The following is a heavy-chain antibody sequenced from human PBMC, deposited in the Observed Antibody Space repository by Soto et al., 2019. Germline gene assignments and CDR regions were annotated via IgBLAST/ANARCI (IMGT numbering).Heavy chain of an antibody. J-gene: IGHJ4*02. D-gene: IGHD3-16*02. Sequence: PSETLSLTCAVYGESFSGYYWSWIRQPPGKGLEWIGEISHSGSTNYDPSLKSRVTISVDTSRNQFSLKLSSVTAADTAVYYCARGVNYIWGSYRYYFDYWGQGTLVTVSS. CDR3: ARGVNYIWGSYRYYFDY. CDR2: ISHSGST. V-gene: IGHV4-34*01. CDR1: GESFSGYY.